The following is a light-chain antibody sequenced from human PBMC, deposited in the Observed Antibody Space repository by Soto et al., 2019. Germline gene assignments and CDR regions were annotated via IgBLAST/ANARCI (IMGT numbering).Light chain of an antibody. J-gene: IGLJ1*01. V-gene: IGLV1-44*01. CDR3: AAWDDSHIVLYV. Sequence: QSVLTQPPSVSGTPGQRVTVSCSGGRSNIGSNTVHWYQQLPGAAPKLLIYRDNQRPSGVPDRFAASKSGTSASLAISGLQSEDEGDYYWAAWDDSHIVLYVFXTGTKVTVL. CDR1: RSNIGSNT. CDR2: RDN.